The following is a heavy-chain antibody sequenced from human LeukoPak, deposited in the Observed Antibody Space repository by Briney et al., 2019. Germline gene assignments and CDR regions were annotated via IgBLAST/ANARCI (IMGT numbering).Heavy chain of an antibody. D-gene: IGHD5-24*01. V-gene: IGHV1-2*02. Sequence: GASVKASCKASGYTFTGYYMHWVRQAPGQGLEWMGWINPNSGGTNYAQKFQGRVTMTRDTSISTAYMELSRLISDDAAVYYCARGGARDGYNSPHFDYWGQGTLVTVSS. J-gene: IGHJ4*02. CDR1: GYTFTGYY. CDR2: INPNSGGT. CDR3: ARGGARDGYNSPHFDY.